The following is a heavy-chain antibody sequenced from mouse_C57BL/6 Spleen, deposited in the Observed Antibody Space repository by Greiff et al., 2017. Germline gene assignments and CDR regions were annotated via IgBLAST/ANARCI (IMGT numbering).Heavy chain of an antibody. CDR3: ASDGGTDWFAY. D-gene: IGHD1-1*02. Sequence: VQRVESGPGLVAPSQSLSITCTVSGFSLTSYGVAWVRQSPGKGLEWLGVIWGVGSTNYNSALKSRLSISKDNSKSQVFLKMNSLQTDDTAMYYCASDGGTDWFAYWGQGTLVTVSA. V-gene: IGHV2-6*01. CDR2: IWGVGST. CDR1: GFSLTSYG. J-gene: IGHJ3*01.